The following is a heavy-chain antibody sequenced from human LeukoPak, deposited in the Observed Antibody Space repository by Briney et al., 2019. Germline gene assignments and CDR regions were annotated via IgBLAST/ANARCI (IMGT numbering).Heavy chain of an antibody. CDR3: ARDTGSSGWHNFDY. D-gene: IGHD6-19*01. CDR2: ICSGGST. Sequence: GGSLRLSCAASGFTVSSNYMSWVRQAPGKGLEWVSVICSGGSTYYADSVKGRFTISRDNSKNTLYLQMNSLRAEDTAVYYCARDTGSSGWHNFDYWGQGTLVTVSS. J-gene: IGHJ4*02. CDR1: GFTVSSNY. V-gene: IGHV3-53*01.